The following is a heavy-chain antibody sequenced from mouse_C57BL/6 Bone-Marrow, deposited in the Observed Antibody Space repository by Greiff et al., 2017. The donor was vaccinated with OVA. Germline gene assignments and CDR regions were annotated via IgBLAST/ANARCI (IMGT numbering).Heavy chain of an antibody. V-gene: IGHV1-5*01. CDR3: TRFLPWGSSPFAY. J-gene: IGHJ3*01. CDR1: GYTFPSYW. Sequence: EVQLQQSGTVLARPGASVKMSCKTSGYTFPSYWMHWVKQRPGQGLEWRGAIYPGNSDTSYNQKFKGKAKLTAVTSASTAYMELSSLTNEDSAVYYCTRFLPWGSSPFAYWGQGTLVTVSA. D-gene: IGHD1-1*01. CDR2: IYPGNSDT.